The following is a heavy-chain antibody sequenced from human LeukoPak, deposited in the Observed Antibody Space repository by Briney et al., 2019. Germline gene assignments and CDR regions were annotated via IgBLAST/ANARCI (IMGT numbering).Heavy chain of an antibody. Sequence: SETLSLTCTVSGGSISSSSYYWGWIRQPPGKGLEWIGSIYYSGSTYYNPSLKSRVTISVDTSKNQFSLKQSSVTAADTAVYYCAIIVIAARGAEGFDYWGQGTLVTVSS. CDR2: IYYSGST. V-gene: IGHV4-39*01. CDR1: GGSISSSSYY. D-gene: IGHD6-6*01. CDR3: AIIVIAARGAEGFDY. J-gene: IGHJ4*02.